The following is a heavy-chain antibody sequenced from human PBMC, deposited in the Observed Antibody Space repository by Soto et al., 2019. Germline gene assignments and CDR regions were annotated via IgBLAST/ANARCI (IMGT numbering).Heavy chain of an antibody. CDR3: ARSYCSGGSCYSSFGY. CDR2: ISSNGGST. D-gene: IGHD2-15*01. Sequence: GGSLRLSCAASGFTFSSYAMHWVRQAPGKGLEYVSAISSNGGSTYYANSVKGRFTISGDNSKNTLYLQMGSLRAEDMAVYYCARSYCSGGSCYSSFGYWGQGT. V-gene: IGHV3-64*01. CDR1: GFTFSSYA. J-gene: IGHJ4*02.